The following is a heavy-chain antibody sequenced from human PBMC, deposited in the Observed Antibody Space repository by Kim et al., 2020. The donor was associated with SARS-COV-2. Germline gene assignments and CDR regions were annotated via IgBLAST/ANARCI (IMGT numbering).Heavy chain of an antibody. CDR3: ARVVGGSYYVVDY. J-gene: IGHJ4*02. D-gene: IGHD1-26*01. V-gene: IGHV4-31*02. Sequence: SNPSLKSRVTISVDTSKNQFSLKLSSVTAADTAVYYCARVVGGSYYVVDYWGQGTLVTVSS.